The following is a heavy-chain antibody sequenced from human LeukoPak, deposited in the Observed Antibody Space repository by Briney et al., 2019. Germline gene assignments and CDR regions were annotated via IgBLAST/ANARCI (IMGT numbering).Heavy chain of an antibody. CDR1: GGSISSYY. D-gene: IGHD4/OR15-4a*01. J-gene: IGHJ4*02. Sequence: SETLSLTCTVSGGSISSYYWSWIRQPPGKGLEWTGYIYYSGSTNYNPSLKSRVTISVDTSKNQFSLKLSSVTAADTAVYYCARTDLTGFDFWGQGTPVTVSS. V-gene: IGHV4-59*01. CDR3: ARTDLTGFDF. CDR2: IYYSGST.